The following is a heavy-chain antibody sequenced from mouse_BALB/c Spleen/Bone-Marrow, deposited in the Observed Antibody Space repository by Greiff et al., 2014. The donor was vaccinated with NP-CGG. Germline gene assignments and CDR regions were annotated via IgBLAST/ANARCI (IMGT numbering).Heavy chain of an antibody. CDR1: SISITTGNYR. V-gene: IGHV3-5*02. CDR2: IYYSGTI. Sequence: DVQLVESGPGLVKPSQTVSLTCTVTSISITTGNYRWSWIRQFPGNKLEWIGYIYYSGTITYNPSLTSRTTITRDTSKNQFFLEMNSLTAEDTATYYCARYDGYYFDYWGQGTTLTVSS. CDR3: ARYDGYYFDY. J-gene: IGHJ2*01. D-gene: IGHD2-3*01.